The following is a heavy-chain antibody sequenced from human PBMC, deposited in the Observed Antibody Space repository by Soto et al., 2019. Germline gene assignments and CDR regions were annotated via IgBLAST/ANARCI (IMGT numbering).Heavy chain of an antibody. V-gene: IGHV3-23*01. CDR2: IRGSGGST. D-gene: IGHD3-22*01. CDR3: AKVGYYDSSGYYGPIDY. Sequence: GGSLRLSCAASGFTFSSYAMSWVRQAPGKGLEWVSAIRGSGGSTYYEDSVKGRFTISRDNSKNTLYLQMNSLRAEDTAVYYCAKVGYYDSSGYYGPIDYWGQGTLVTVSS. CDR1: GFTFSSYA. J-gene: IGHJ4*02.